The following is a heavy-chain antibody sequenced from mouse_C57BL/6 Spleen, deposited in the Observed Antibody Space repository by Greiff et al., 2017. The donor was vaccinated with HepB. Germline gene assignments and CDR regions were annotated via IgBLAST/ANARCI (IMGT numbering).Heavy chain of an antibody. D-gene: IGHD2-4*01. J-gene: IGHJ2*01. Sequence: VQLKQSVAELVRPGASVKLSCTASGFNIKNTYMHWVKQRPEQGLEWIGRIDPANGNTKYAPKFQGKATITADTSSNTSYLQLSSLTSEETAIYYCAFIYYDYGERGFDYWGQGTTLTVSS. CDR2: IDPANGNT. V-gene: IGHV14-3*01. CDR1: GFNIKNTY. CDR3: AFIYYDYGERGFDY.